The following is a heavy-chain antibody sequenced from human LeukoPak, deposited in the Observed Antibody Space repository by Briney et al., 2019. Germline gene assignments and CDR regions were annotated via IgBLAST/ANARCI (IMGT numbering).Heavy chain of an antibody. CDR1: GLTFNNYG. CDR2: ISGSCGAT. D-gene: IGHD1-26*01. Sequence: GGSLRLSCAASGLTFNNYGKSWVPHAPGRGLEWVSAISGSCGATNYAENVQGRVSISRDNSTSTVYLEMNRLRAEDTAVYYCAKVEELGAKSDYFDYWGQGTLVTVS. J-gene: IGHJ4*02. CDR3: AKVEELGAKSDYFDY. V-gene: IGHV3-23*01.